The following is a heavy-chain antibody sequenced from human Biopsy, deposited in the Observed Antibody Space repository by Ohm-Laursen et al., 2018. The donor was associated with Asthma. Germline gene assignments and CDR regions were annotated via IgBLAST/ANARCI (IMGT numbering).Heavy chain of an antibody. CDR3: ARKAGSCISRTCYSLDF. CDR1: GGTFNTYV. D-gene: IGHD2-2*01. CDR2: INSVFGTT. Sequence: ASVKVSCKSLGGTFNTYVIGWARQAPGQGLEWMGGINSVFGTTTYPQKFQDRVTITADDSTSTVYMELSSLRSEDTDVYYCARKAGSCISRTCYSLDFWGQGTLVTVSS. V-gene: IGHV1-69*13. J-gene: IGHJ4*02.